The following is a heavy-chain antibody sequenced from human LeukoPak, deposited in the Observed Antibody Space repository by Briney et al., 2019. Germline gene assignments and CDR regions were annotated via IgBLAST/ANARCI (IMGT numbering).Heavy chain of an antibody. V-gene: IGHV3-23*01. D-gene: IGHD1-1*01. CDR2: ITSSGTT. CDR1: GFTFSSYG. CDR3: ANTGSYSLY. J-gene: IGHJ4*02. Sequence: GGSLRPSCAASGFTFSSYGMGWVRQAPGKGLEWVSSITSSGTTNYADSVKDRFIISRDNSKDTLFLQMNSLRVEDTAVYYCANTGSYSLYWGQGTLVTVSS.